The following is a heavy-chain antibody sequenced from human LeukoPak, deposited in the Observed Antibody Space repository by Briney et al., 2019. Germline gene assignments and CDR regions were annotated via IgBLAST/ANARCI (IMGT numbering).Heavy chain of an antibody. CDR3: ARGSNWNSDAFDI. Sequence: SETLSLTCAVYGGSFSGYYWSWIRQPPGKGLEWIGEINHSGSTNYNPSLKSRVTISVDTSKNQFSLKLSSVTAADTAVYYCARGSNWNSDAFDIWGQGTMVTVSS. V-gene: IGHV4-34*01. CDR2: INHSGST. J-gene: IGHJ3*02. CDR1: GGSFSGYY. D-gene: IGHD1-7*01.